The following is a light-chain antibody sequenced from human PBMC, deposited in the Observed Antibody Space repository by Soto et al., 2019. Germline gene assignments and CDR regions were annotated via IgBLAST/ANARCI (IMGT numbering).Light chain of an antibody. J-gene: IGKJ1*01. CDR2: AAS. Sequence: DIQMTQSPSSLSASVGDRVTITCRARQGISTYLDWYQQKPGKVPKLLIYAASTLQSGVPSRFSGSGSGTDFTLTISSLQPEDVATYYCQQYNSAPWTFGQGTKVEIK. V-gene: IGKV1-27*01. CDR3: QQYNSAPWT. CDR1: QGISTY.